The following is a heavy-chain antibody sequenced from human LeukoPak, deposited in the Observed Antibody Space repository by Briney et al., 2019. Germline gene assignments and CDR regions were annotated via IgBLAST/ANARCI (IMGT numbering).Heavy chain of an antibody. CDR2: ISYDGSNK. V-gene: IGHV3-30-3*01. D-gene: IGHD4-23*01. CDR1: GFTFSSYA. CDR3: ARDGDYGGNSGRLFDY. Sequence: GGSLRLSCAASGFTFSSYAMHWVRQAPGKGLEWVAVISYDGSNKYYADSVKGRFTISRDNSRNTLYLQMNSLRAEDTAVYYCARDGDYGGNSGRLFDYWGQGTLVTVSS. J-gene: IGHJ4*02.